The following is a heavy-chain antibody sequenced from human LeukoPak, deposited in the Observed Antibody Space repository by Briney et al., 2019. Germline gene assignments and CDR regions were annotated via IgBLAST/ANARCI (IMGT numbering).Heavy chain of an antibody. CDR2: IKPDGSEK. CDR3: ARASDPWLQLT. V-gene: IGHV3-7*05. D-gene: IGHD5-24*01. J-gene: IGHJ5*02. CDR1: RFTFSNFW. Sequence: GGSLRLSCAASRFTFSNFWMSWVRQAPGKGLEWVANIKPDGSEKYYVDSVKGRFTVSRDNAQTSLYLQMNSLRAEDTAVYYCARASDPWLQLTWGQGTLVTVSS.